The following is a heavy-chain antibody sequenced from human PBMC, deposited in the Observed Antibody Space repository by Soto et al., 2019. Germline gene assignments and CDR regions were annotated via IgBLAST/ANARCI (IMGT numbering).Heavy chain of an antibody. J-gene: IGHJ6*02. CDR3: ARHVPYCSDTSHCAYGMDV. CDR1: GGSINSYY. V-gene: IGHV4-59*08. CDR2: IYYSGTT. Sequence: SETLSLTCTVSGGSINSYYWSWIRQTSGRGLEWIGYIYYSGTTNYNPSLKSRVTISVDTSKNQFSLWLTSVTAADTAVYYCARHVPYCSDTSHCAYGMDVWGQGTTVT. D-gene: IGHD2-2*01.